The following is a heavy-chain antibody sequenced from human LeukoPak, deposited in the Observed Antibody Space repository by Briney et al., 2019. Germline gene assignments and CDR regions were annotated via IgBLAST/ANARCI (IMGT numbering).Heavy chain of an antibody. CDR3: ARFRVRSSTTSRGGGNWFDP. D-gene: IGHD2-2*01. V-gene: IGHV1-46*01. J-gene: IGHJ5*02. Sequence: ASVKVSCKASEYTCTSYYMHWVRQAPGQGLEWMGIINPSGGSTSYAQKFQGRVTMTRDTSTSTVYMELSSLRSEDTAVYYCARFRVRSSTTSRGGGNWFDPWGQGTLVTVSS. CDR2: INPSGGST. CDR1: EYTCTSYY.